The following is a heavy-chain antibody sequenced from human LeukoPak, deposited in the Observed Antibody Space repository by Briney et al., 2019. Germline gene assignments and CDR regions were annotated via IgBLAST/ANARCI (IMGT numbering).Heavy chain of an antibody. J-gene: IGHJ5*02. CDR3: ARDSRQNWFDP. CDR1: GFTSSSYS. D-gene: IGHD2-2*01. V-gene: IGHV3-21*01. CDR2: ISSSSSYI. Sequence: GGSLRLSCAASGFTSSSYSMNWVRQAPGKGLEWVSSISSSSSYIYYADSVKGRFTISRDNAKNSLYLQMNSLRAEDTAVYYCARDSRQNWFDPWGQGTLVTVSS.